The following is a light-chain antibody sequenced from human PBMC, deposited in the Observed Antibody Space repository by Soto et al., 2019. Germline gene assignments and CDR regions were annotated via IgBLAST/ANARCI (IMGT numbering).Light chain of an antibody. CDR3: TSYTSSSAVV. J-gene: IGLJ2*01. V-gene: IGLV2-14*01. CDR1: SSDVGGYDY. Sequence: QSALTQPASVSGSPGQSVTISCTGTSSDVGGYDYVSWYQHHPGKAPKLMIYEDSSRPSGVSDRFSGSKSGSTASLTISGLQDEDEADYYCTSYTSSSAVVFGGGTKLTVL. CDR2: EDS.